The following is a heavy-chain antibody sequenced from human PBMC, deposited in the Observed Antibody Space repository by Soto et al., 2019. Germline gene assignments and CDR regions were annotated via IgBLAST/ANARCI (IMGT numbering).Heavy chain of an antibody. CDR2: IYPGDSDT. Sequence: PGESLKISCKGSGDSFTSYWVGWVRQMPGKGLEWMGIIYPGDSDTRYSPSFQGQVTISADKSISTAYLQWSSLKASDTAMYYCARTIAVAGTGAFDIWGQGTMVTVSS. CDR3: ARTIAVAGTGAFDI. D-gene: IGHD6-19*01. V-gene: IGHV5-51*01. J-gene: IGHJ3*02. CDR1: GDSFTSYW.